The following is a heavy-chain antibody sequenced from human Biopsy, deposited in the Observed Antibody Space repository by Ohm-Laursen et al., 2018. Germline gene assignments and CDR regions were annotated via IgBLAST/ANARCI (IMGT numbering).Heavy chain of an antibody. CDR3: AADIIFTLDS. CDR1: GHALSELS. CDR2: FSPEEGET. V-gene: IGHV1-24*01. Sequence: ASVKVSCKVSGHALSELSMHWVRQSPGKGLEWMGSFSPEEGETLYAQKFQGRVTMSEDTSTDTAYMELSSLTSEDTAVYYCAADIIFTLDSWGQGTLVTVSS. J-gene: IGHJ4*02. D-gene: IGHD2/OR15-2a*01.